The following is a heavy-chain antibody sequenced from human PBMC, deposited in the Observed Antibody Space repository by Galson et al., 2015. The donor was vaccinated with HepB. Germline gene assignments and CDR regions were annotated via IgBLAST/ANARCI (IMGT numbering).Heavy chain of an antibody. CDR2: ISYDGSNK. CDR1: GFTFSSYA. CDR3: ARAVRHYDSSGQPSY. J-gene: IGHJ4*02. Sequence: SLRLSCAASGFTFSSYAMHWVRQAPGKGLEWVAVISYDGSNKYYADSVKGRFTISRDNSKNTLYLQMNSLRAEDTAVYYCARAVRHYDSSGQPSYWGQGTLVTVSS. D-gene: IGHD3-22*01. V-gene: IGHV3-30-3*01.